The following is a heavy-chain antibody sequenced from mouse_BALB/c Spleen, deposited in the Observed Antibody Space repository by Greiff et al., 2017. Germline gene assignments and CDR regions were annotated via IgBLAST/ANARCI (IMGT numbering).Heavy chain of an antibody. V-gene: IGHV3-6*02. CDR2: LSYEGSN. Sequence: EVQLQQSGPGLVKPSQSLSLTCSVTGYSITSGYYWNWIRQFPGNKLEWMGYLSYEGSNNYNPSLKNRISITRDTSKNQFFLKLNSVTTEDAATCYCARDRPYVYGGNWCFDVWGAGTTVTVSS. J-gene: IGHJ1*01. CDR1: GYSITSGYY. CDR3: ARDRPYVYGGNWCFDV. D-gene: IGHD2-2*01.